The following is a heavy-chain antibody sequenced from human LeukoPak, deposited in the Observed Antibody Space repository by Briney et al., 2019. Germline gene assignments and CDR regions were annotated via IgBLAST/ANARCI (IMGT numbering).Heavy chain of an antibody. J-gene: IGHJ2*01. Sequence: SETLSLTCTVSGYSISSDYYWGWIRQPPGKRLEWIGSMYHSGSSFYNPSLKSRVTISVDTSKNQFSLKLSSVTAADTAVYYCARGAFDLWGRGTLVTVSS. CDR1: GYSISSDYY. CDR3: ARGAFDL. CDR2: MYHSGSS. V-gene: IGHV4-38-2*02.